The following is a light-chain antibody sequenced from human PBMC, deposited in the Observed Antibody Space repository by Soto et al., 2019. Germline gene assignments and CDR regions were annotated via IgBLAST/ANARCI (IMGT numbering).Light chain of an antibody. Sequence: QSALTQPASVSGSPGQSITISCTGTSSDVGDYNYVSWYQQYPDKAPKLMIYEVGNRPSGVSNRFSGSKSGNAASLTISGLQAEDEADYYCSSYTSSSTVVFGGGTKLTVL. CDR1: SSDVGDYNY. V-gene: IGLV2-14*01. J-gene: IGLJ3*02. CDR3: SSYTSSSTVV. CDR2: EVG.